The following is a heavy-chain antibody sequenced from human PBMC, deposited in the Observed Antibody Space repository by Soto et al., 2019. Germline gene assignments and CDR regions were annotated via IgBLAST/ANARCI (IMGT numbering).Heavy chain of an antibody. CDR3: ARGVQLILPYYYGMDV. J-gene: IGHJ6*02. CDR1: EGTFSSYA. V-gene: IGHV1-69*01. Sequence: QVQLVQSGAEVKKPGSSVMVSCKASEGTFSSYAISWVRRAPGQGLEWMGGIIPIFGTANYAQKFQGRVTITADESTSTAYMELSSLRSEDTAVYYCARGVQLILPYYYGMDVWGQGTTVTVSS. CDR2: IIPIFGTA. D-gene: IGHD5-18*01.